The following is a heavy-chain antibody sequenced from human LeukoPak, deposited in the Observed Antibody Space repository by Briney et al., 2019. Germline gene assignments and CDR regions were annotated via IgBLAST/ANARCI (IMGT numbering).Heavy chain of an antibody. CDR2: IKKDGSEK. CDR3: ARGKYSGNDYHFDY. J-gene: IGHJ4*02. Sequence: GGSLRLASAASGFTFSSYWMSWVRQAPGTGLEWVANIKKDGSEKYYVDSVKGRFTISRDNTKNSLYLQMNSLRAEDTAIYYCARGKYSGNDYHFDYWGQGTLVIVSS. V-gene: IGHV3-7*03. D-gene: IGHD5-12*01. CDR1: GFTFSSYW.